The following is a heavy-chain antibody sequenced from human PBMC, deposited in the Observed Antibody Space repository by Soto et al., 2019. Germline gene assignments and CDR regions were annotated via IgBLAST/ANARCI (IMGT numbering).Heavy chain of an antibody. CDR1: GASVDSGGYY. V-gene: IGHV4-31*01. D-gene: IGHD6-25*01. Sequence: QVQLQESGPGLVKTSQTLTLTCTVSGASVDSGGYYWTWIRQRPGKGLEWVGYIYYRGNTFYNPSLKSLLTLSLDTSKNQFSLKLTSVTAADTAVYSCARDTAMTGAARYDYWGQGTLVTVSS. J-gene: IGHJ4*02. CDR3: ARDTAMTGAARYDY. CDR2: IYYRGNT.